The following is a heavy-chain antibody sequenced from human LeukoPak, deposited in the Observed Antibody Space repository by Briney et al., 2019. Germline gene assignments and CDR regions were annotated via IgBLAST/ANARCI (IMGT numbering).Heavy chain of an antibody. V-gene: IGHV3-9*01. Sequence: GGSLRLSCAASGFTFDDYAMHWVRQAPGKGLEWVSGISWNSGSIGYADSVKGRFTISRDNAKNSLYLQMNSLRAEDTALYYCARGVVAATVPYFDYWGQGTLVTVSS. CDR3: ARGVVAATVPYFDY. CDR2: ISWNSGSI. D-gene: IGHD2-15*01. CDR1: GFTFDDYA. J-gene: IGHJ4*02.